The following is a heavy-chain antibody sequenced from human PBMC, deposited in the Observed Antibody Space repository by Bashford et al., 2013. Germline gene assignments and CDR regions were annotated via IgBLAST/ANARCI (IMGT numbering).Heavy chain of an antibody. CDR3: TRAHYYDSLEEVFRTL. CDR2: INSNSGDT. V-gene: IGHV1-2*02. Sequence: WVRQAPGQGLEWMGWINSNSGDTNYSTENFRAGVTMTRDTAISAAYMALSRLRSDDTAVYYCTRAHYYDSLEEVFRTLWGQRVHWSPS. D-gene: IGHD3-22*01. J-gene: IGHJ3*01.